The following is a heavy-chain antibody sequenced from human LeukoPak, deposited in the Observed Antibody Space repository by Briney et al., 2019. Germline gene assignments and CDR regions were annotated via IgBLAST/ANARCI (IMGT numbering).Heavy chain of an antibody. Sequence: GASVKVSCKASGGTFSSYAISWVRQAPGQGLEWMGRIIPILGIANYAQKFQGRVTITADKSTSTAYMELSSLRSEDTAVCYCARVGDGKYSSADYWGQGTLVTVSS. CDR3: ARVGDGKYSSADY. J-gene: IGHJ4*02. D-gene: IGHD6-25*01. CDR1: GGTFSSYA. CDR2: IIPILGIA. V-gene: IGHV1-69*04.